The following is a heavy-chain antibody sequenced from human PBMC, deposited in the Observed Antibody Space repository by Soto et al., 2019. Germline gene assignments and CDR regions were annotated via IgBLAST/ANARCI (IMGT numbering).Heavy chain of an antibody. Sequence: QVQLVQSGAEVKKPGASVKVSCKASGYTFTSYGISWVRQAPGQGLEWMGWISAYNGNTNYAQKLQGRVTMTTDTATSTAYMELRSLRSDDTAVYYCARGDIVLVPAAYYYYGMDVWGQGTTVTVSS. V-gene: IGHV1-18*01. CDR1: GYTFTSYG. CDR3: ARGDIVLVPAAYYYYGMDV. CDR2: ISAYNGNT. D-gene: IGHD2-2*01. J-gene: IGHJ6*02.